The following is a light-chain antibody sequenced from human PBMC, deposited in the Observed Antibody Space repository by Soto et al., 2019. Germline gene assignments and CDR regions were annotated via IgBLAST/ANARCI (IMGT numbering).Light chain of an antibody. J-gene: IGKJ2*01. Sequence: IVLTQSPGSLSLSPGERATLSCRASQSVSSTSLAWYQQKPGQAPRRLIYGASRRASGIPDRFSGSGSGKDFALTISRLEPEDFAVYYCQQYGSSPHTFGQGNKLDI. V-gene: IGKV3-20*01. CDR2: GAS. CDR1: QSVSSTS. CDR3: QQYGSSPHT.